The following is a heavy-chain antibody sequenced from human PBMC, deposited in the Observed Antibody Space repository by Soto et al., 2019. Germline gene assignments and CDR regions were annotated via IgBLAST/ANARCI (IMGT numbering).Heavy chain of an antibody. Sequence: SQTLSLTCAISGDSVSSNSAAWNWIRQSPSRGLEWLGRTYYRSKWYNDYAVSVKSRITINPDTSKNQFSLQLNSVTPEDTAVYYCARDSGGNDILTGPNYFDYWGKGTLVTVS. CDR1: GDSVSSNSAA. CDR3: ARDSGGNDILTGPNYFDY. D-gene: IGHD3-9*01. CDR2: TYYRSKWYN. V-gene: IGHV6-1*01. J-gene: IGHJ4*02.